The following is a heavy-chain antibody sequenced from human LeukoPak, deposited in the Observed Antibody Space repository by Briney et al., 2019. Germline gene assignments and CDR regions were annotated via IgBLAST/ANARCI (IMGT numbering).Heavy chain of an antibody. CDR2: INPNSGDT. V-gene: IGHV1-2*06. CDR3: ARDLLFSPYCKPDY. D-gene: IGHD2/OR15-2a*01. Sequence: ASVKVSCKASGYTFTGYYLHWVRQAPGQGLEWMGRINPNSGDTIYAQKFQGRVTMTRDMSINTAYMELSRLRADDTAVYYCARDLLFSPYCKPDYWGQGTLVTVSS. CDR1: GYTFTGYY. J-gene: IGHJ4*02.